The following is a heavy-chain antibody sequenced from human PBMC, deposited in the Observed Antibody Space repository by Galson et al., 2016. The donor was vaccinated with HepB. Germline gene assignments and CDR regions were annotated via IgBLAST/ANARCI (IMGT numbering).Heavy chain of an antibody. CDR2: VSGSGVST. Sequence: SLRLPCAASGFTFSSYAMSWVRQAPGKGLEWVSTVSGSGVSTYYADSVKGRFTISRDNSKKTMDLQMSSLRAEDTAVYYCARATMTKDLDYWGQGTLVSVSS. V-gene: IGHV3-23*01. CDR1: GFTFSSYA. CDR3: ARATMTKDLDY. D-gene: IGHD1-1*01. J-gene: IGHJ4*02.